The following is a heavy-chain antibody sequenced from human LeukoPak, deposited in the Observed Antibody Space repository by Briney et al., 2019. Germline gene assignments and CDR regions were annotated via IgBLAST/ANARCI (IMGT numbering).Heavy chain of an antibody. J-gene: IGHJ4*02. CDR3: ARRGHNYYDSSGYYLKDY. CDR2: ISAYNGNT. V-gene: IGHV1-18*01. CDR1: GYTFTSYG. Sequence: ASVTVSCKASGYTFTSYGISWVRQAPGQGLEWMGWISAYNGNTNYAQKLQGRVTMTTDTSTSTVYMELRSLRSDDTAVYYCARRGHNYYDSSGYYLKDYWGQGTLVTVSS. D-gene: IGHD3-22*01.